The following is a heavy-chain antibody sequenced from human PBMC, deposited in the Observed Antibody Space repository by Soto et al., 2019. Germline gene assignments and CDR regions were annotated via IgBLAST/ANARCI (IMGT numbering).Heavy chain of an antibody. CDR1: GFTFSDYY. D-gene: IGHD2-21*01. CDR2: FSSTGGYT. CDR3: ARGLPSCRGDCYDN. J-gene: IGHJ4*02. Sequence: LRLSCAASGFTFSDYYMNWIRQAPGKGLGRGSYFSSTGGYTNYADSVKSRSTIARDNAKNSLYLQMNSLRAEDTAVYYCARGLPSCRGDCYDNWGQGTLVTVSS. V-gene: IGHV3-11*06.